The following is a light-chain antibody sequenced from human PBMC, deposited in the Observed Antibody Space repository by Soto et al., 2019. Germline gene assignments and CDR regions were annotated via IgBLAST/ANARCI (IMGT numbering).Light chain of an antibody. CDR1: QSIDNW. CDR2: LAS. V-gene: IGKV1-5*03. Sequence: DIQMTQSPSTLSASVGDGVTIPCRASQSIDNWLAWFQQKPGKVPKVLIYLASNLEGGVPSRFSGSRSGTEFTLTISSLQSDDFATYYCQHYYGYSWAFGQGTKVDI. J-gene: IGKJ1*01. CDR3: QHYYGYSWA.